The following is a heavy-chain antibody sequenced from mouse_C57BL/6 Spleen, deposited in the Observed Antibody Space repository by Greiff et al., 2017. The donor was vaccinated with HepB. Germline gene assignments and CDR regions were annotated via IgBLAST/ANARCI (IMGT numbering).Heavy chain of an antibody. CDR2: IHPNNGST. CDR1: GSTFPSYW. J-gene: IGHJ2*01. Sequence: QVQLQQPGAELVKPGASVKLSCKASGSTFPSYWMNWVKPRTGHGLEWIGMIHPNNGSTNYNEKFKSKATLTVDKSSSTAYMQLNSLTSADSAVYYYASPRRSYYDSGYFDYWGQGTTLTVSS. D-gene: IGHD2-4*01. CDR3: ASPRRSYYDSGYFDY. V-gene: IGHV1-64*01.